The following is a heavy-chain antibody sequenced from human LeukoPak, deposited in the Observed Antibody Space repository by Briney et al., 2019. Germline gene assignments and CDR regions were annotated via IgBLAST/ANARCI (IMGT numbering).Heavy chain of an antibody. CDR2: ISGSGGGT. D-gene: IGHD1-26*01. Sequence: GGSLRLSCAASGSTFSNYAMNWVRQAPGKGLEWVSSISGSGGGTFYADSVKGRFTISRDNSKSTLYLQMNSLRAEDTAVYYCASGHTGPFDYWGQGTLVTVSS. J-gene: IGHJ4*02. V-gene: IGHV3-23*01. CDR3: ASGHTGPFDY. CDR1: GSTFSNYA.